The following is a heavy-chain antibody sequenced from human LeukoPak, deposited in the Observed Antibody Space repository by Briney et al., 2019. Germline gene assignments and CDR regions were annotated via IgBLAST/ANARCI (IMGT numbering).Heavy chain of an antibody. Sequence: GGSLRLSCAASGFTFSSYAMSWVRQAPGKGLEWVSAISGSGGSTYYADSVKGRFTISRDNSKNTLYLQMNSLRAEDTAVYYCARLYLPATRFDYWGQGTLVTVSS. V-gene: IGHV3-23*01. CDR3: ARLYLPATRFDY. CDR1: GFTFSSYA. CDR2: ISGSGGST. J-gene: IGHJ4*02. D-gene: IGHD5-24*01.